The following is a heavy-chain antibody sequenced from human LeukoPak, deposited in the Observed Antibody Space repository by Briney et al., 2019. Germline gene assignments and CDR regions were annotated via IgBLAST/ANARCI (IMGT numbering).Heavy chain of an antibody. CDR1: GFTFSNYW. D-gene: IGHD2-21*01. Sequence: PGGSLRLSCAASGFTFSNYWMHWVRQAPGKGLVWVSRINTDGSSTSYADSVKGRFTISRDNAKNTLYLQMNSLRAEDTAVYYCARDLFAWNWFDPWGQGTLVTVSS. J-gene: IGHJ5*02. V-gene: IGHV3-74*01. CDR2: INTDGSST. CDR3: ARDLFAWNWFDP.